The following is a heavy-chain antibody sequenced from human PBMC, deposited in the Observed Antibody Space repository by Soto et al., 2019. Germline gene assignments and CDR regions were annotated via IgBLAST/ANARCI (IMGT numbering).Heavy chain of an antibody. Sequence: QVQLQESGPGLVKPSQTLSLTCTVSGGSISSGGYYWSWIRQHPGKGLEWIGYIYYSGSTYYNPSLKSRVTLSVDTSKNQFSLKLSSVTAADTAVYYCARDRHGTLALDPWGQGTLVTVSS. CDR3: ARDRHGTLALDP. CDR2: IYYSGST. D-gene: IGHD3-16*01. J-gene: IGHJ5*02. CDR1: GGSISSGGYY. V-gene: IGHV4-31*03.